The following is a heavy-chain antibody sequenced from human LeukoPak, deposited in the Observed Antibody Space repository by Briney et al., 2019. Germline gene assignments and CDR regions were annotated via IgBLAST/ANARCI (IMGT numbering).Heavy chain of an antibody. CDR3: ARTTEGGYSYGYFYYYYMDV. CDR1: GYSISSGYY. Sequence: SETLSLTCTVSGYSISSGYYWGWIRQPPGKGLEWIGSIYHSGSTYYNPSLKSRVTTSVDTSKNQFSLKLSSVTAADTAVYYRARTTEGGYSYGYFYYYYMDVWGKGTTVTISS. CDR2: IYHSGST. V-gene: IGHV4-38-2*02. D-gene: IGHD5-18*01. J-gene: IGHJ6*03.